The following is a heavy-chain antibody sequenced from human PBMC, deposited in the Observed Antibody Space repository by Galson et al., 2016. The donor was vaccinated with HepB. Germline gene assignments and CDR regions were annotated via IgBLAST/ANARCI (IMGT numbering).Heavy chain of an antibody. CDR3: ARDRGGAGRGYQYGMDV. Sequence: SVKVSCKASAYTFTNYYIHWVRQAPGQGLEWMGIINPSSGSTNYAQKFQGRVTMTRDASTSTVYMELSSLRSEDAAVYYCARDRGGAGRGYQYGMDVWGQGTTVTVSS. CDR2: INPSSGST. V-gene: IGHV1-46*01. D-gene: IGHD3-10*01. J-gene: IGHJ6*02. CDR1: AYTFTNYY.